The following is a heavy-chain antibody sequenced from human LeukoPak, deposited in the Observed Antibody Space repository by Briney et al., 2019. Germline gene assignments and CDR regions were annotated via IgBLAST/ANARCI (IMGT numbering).Heavy chain of an antibody. CDR2: IYYSGST. J-gene: IGHJ6*03. V-gene: IGHV4-59*01. CDR3: ARAPGYSGYDSLPKSTTTYYYYMDV. D-gene: IGHD5-12*01. Sequence: SETLSLTCTVSGGSISSYYWNWIRQPPGKGLEWIGYIYYSGSTNYNPSLKSRVTISADTSKNQFSLKLSSVTAADTAVYYCARAPGYSGYDSLPKSTTTYYYYMDVWGKGTTVTISS. CDR1: GGSISSYY.